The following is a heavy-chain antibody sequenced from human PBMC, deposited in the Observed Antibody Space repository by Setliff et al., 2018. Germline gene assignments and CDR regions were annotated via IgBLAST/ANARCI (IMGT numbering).Heavy chain of an antibody. Sequence: SETLSLTCTVSGGSISSDSHYWAWVRQPAGKGLELIGQIYSNGRTYYNPSLXXXXTXXXXXXXXXXXXXXSSVXAADTAVYFCARVTGFSYMDVWGKGTTVTVSS. V-gene: IGHV4-61*09. CDR3: ARVTGFSYMDV. J-gene: IGHJ6*03. CDR1: GGSISSDSHY. D-gene: IGHD2-8*01. CDR2: IYSNGRT.